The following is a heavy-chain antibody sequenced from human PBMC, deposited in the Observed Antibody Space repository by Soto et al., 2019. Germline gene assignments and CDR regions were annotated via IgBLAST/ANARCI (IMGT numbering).Heavy chain of an antibody. J-gene: IGHJ4*02. CDR3: ARVSSGDVESAVAIDY. CDR1: GGPFRSYA. V-gene: IGHV1-69*13. CDR2: IIPIFCTA. Sequence: AVQVSCKASGGPFRSYAISWVRQVPGQGLEWMGGIIPIFCTANYAQVFQGRVTITADESTSTAYMELSSLRSEDKAVYYCARVSSGDVESAVAIDYWGQGTLVTVLL. D-gene: IGHD6-19*01.